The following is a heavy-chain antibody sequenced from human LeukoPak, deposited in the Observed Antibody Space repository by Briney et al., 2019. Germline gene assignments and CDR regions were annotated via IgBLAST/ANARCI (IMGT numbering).Heavy chain of an antibody. V-gene: IGHV1-69*13. D-gene: IGHD6-6*01. Sequence: SVKVSCKASGGTFSSYAISWVRQVPGQGLEWMGGIIPIFGTANYAQKFQGRVTITADESTSTAYMELSSLRSEDTAVYYCAIESSGPYYFDYWGQGTLVTVSS. CDR1: GGTFSSYA. CDR2: IIPIFGTA. CDR3: AIESSGPYYFDY. J-gene: IGHJ4*02.